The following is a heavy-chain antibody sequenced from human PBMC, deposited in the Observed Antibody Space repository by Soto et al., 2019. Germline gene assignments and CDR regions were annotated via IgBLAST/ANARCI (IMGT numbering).Heavy chain of an antibody. D-gene: IGHD1-26*01. CDR3: ARDPGWGAFDI. CDR2: IKQDGSER. CDR1: EFTFTTFW. V-gene: IGHV3-7*01. J-gene: IGHJ3*02. Sequence: GVSVRLSCAAPEFTFTTFWMNWVRQAPGKGLEWVANIKQDGSERYYADFVKGRFTISRDNAKNSLFLQMHSLRAEDTAVYYCARDPGWGAFDIWGQGTMVTVSS.